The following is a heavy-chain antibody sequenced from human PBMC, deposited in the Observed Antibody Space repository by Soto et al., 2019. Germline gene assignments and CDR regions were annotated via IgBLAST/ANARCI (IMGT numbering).Heavy chain of an antibody. CDR1: GGSISSSSYY. D-gene: IGHD3-16*01. CDR2: IYYSGST. V-gene: IGHV4-39*01. Sequence: PSETLSLTCTVSGGSISSSSYYWGWIRQPPGKGLEWIGSIYYSGSTYYNPSLKSRVTISVDTSKSQFSLKLSSVTAADTAVYYCARHVGDGSYAILGYWGQGTLVTVSS. J-gene: IGHJ4*02. CDR3: ARHVGDGSYAILGY.